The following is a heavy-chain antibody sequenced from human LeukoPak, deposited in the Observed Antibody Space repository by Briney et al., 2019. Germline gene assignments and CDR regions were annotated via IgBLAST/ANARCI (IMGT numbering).Heavy chain of an antibody. V-gene: IGHV4-59*01. CDR2: ISYSGST. CDR3: AREGTAGTNLNWFDP. D-gene: IGHD1-1*01. CDR1: GGSISSYY. Sequence: SETLSLTCTVSGGSISSYYWSWIRQPPGKGLEWIGYISYSGSTNFNPFLKNRVTISVDTSKNQFSLKLSSVTAADTAVYYCAREGTAGTNLNWFDPWGQGTLVTVSS. J-gene: IGHJ5*02.